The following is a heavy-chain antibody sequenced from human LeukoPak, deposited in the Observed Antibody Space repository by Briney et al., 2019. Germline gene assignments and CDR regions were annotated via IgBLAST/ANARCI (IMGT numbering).Heavy chain of an antibody. D-gene: IGHD6-13*01. CDR3: ARGLYSRGY. J-gene: IGHJ4*02. Sequence: QTGGSLRLSCVASGFTFSSYWMSWVRQAPGKGREWVANIKQDGSEKYYVDSLKGRFTISRDNAKNSLYLQMNSLRAEDTAVYFCARGLYSRGYWGQGTLVTVSS. V-gene: IGHV3-7*01. CDR1: GFTFSSYW. CDR2: IKQDGSEK.